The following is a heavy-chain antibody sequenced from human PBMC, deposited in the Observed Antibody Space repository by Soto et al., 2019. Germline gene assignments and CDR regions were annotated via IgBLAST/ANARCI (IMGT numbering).Heavy chain of an antibody. D-gene: IGHD3-22*01. CDR2: IYFRGTT. Sequence: PSETLSLTCTVSGVSISSYYWSWIRQPPGKGLEWIGYIYFRGTTNYNSSLKSRVTMSADTSKNQFSLKLNSVTAADTAVYYCARMNYYDTSGYPFDYWVQGMMVTVSS. CDR1: GVSISSYY. CDR3: ARMNYYDTSGYPFDY. V-gene: IGHV4-59*01. J-gene: IGHJ4*02.